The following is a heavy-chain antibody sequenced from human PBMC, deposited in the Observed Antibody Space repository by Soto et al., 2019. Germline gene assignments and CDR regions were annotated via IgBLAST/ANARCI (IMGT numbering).Heavy chain of an antibody. CDR1: GFTFSDYY. Sequence: PGGSLRLSCAASGFTFSDYYMSWIRQAPGKGLEWVSYISSSSSYTNYADSVKGRFTISRDNAKNSLYLQMNSLRAEDTAVYYCARSPKYSSSWYGGYYFDYWGQGTLVTVSS. CDR3: ARSPKYSSSWYGGYYFDY. V-gene: IGHV3-11*06. J-gene: IGHJ4*02. CDR2: ISSSSSYT. D-gene: IGHD6-13*01.